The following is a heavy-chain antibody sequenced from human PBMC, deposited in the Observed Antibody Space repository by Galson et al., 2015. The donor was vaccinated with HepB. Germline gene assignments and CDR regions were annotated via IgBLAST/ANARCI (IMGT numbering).Heavy chain of an antibody. J-gene: IGHJ4*02. CDR2: ISYDGSNK. CDR3: ARGGPLGTYYFDY. V-gene: IGHV3-30*03. CDR1: GFTFSSYG. D-gene: IGHD3/OR15-3a*01. Sequence: SLRLSCAASGFTFSSYGMHWVRQAPGKGLEWVAVISYDGSNKYYADSVKGRFTISRDNSKNTLYLQTNSLRVEDTAVYYCARGGPLGTYYFDYWGQGILVTVSS.